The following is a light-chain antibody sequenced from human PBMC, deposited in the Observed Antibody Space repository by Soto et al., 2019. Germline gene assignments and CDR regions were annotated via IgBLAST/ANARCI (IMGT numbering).Light chain of an antibody. CDR2: EVT. J-gene: IGLJ3*02. CDR1: NSDVGGYNY. V-gene: IGLV2-14*01. CDR3: TSFTFSSTWL. Sequence: QSALTQPASVSGSPGQSITISCTGTNSDVGGYNYVSWYQQYPGKAPKLMIHEVTNRPSGVSNRFSGSKSGNTASLTISGLQAEDEADYYCTSFTFSSTWLFGGGTKLTVL.